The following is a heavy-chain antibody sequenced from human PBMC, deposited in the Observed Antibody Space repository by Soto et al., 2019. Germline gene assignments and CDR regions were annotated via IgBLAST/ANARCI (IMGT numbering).Heavy chain of an antibody. CDR1: GGSISSSSYY. D-gene: IGHD3-22*01. CDR3: ASYYYDSSGWFDP. CDR2: IYYSGST. J-gene: IGHJ5*02. Sequence: SLTCTGSGGSISSSSYYWGWIRQPPGKGLEWIGSIYYSGSTYYNPSLKSRVTISVDTSKNQFSLKLSSVTAADTAVYYCASYYYDSSGWFDPWGQGTLVTVSS. V-gene: IGHV4-39*01.